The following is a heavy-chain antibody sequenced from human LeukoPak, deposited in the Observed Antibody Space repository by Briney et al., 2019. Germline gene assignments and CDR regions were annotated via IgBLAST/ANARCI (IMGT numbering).Heavy chain of an antibody. CDR3: AKDTGYRYSLFDY. CDR1: GFTFSSYA. Sequence: PGGSLRLSCAASGFTFSSYAMSWVRQAPGQGLEWVSAISGSGGSTYYADSVKGRFTISRDNSKNTLYLQMNSLRAEDTAVYYCAKDTGYRYSLFDYWGQGTLVTVSS. D-gene: IGHD5-18*01. J-gene: IGHJ4*02. V-gene: IGHV3-23*01. CDR2: ISGSGGST.